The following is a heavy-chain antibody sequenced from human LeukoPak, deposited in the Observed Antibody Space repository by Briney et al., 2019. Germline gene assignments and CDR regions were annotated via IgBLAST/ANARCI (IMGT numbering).Heavy chain of an antibody. V-gene: IGHV3-30*18. D-gene: IGHD6-13*01. Sequence: GGSLRLSCAASGFTFSSYGMHWVRQAPGKGLEWVAVISYDGSNKYYADSVKGRFTISRDNSKNTLYLQMNSLRAEDTAVYYCAKSGQGIADRGAFDIWGQGTMVTVSS. CDR1: GFTFSSYG. CDR2: ISYDGSNK. J-gene: IGHJ3*02. CDR3: AKSGQGIADRGAFDI.